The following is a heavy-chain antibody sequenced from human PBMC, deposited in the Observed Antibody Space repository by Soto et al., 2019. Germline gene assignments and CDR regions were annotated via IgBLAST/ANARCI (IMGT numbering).Heavy chain of an antibody. V-gene: IGHV1-3*01. CDR1: XXTFXNYA. CDR3: AIESILGVVNHYNLFDP. Sequence: ASVKVSCKTSXXTFXNYAIXXVRXXXXXXRECIGLTNAVNAYTKYSQKFRGRVSITMDTSASTAYMELSSLRSEVTAVYFCAIESILGVVNHYNLFDPWGQGTLVTVX. J-gene: IGHJ5*02. D-gene: IGHD3-3*01. CDR2: TNAVNAYT.